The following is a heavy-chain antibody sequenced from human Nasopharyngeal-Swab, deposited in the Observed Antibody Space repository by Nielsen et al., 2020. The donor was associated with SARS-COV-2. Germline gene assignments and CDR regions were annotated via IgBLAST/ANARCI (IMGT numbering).Heavy chain of an antibody. V-gene: IGHV3-9*01. Sequence: GGSLRLSCAASGFTFDDYAMHWVRQAPGKGLEWVSGISWNSGSTGYADSVKGRFTISRDNAKNSLYLQMNSLRAEDTALCYCAKGGGGDFWSGFYYYMDVWGKGTTVTVSS. J-gene: IGHJ6*03. CDR2: ISWNSGST. CDR1: GFTFDDYA. CDR3: AKGGGGDFWSGFYYYMDV. D-gene: IGHD3-3*01.